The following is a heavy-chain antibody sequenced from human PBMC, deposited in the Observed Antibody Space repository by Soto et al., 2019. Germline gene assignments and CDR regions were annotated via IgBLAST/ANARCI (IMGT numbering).Heavy chain of an antibody. CDR3: AKGTRITIFGVVYGMDV. CDR2: ISGSGGST. J-gene: IGHJ6*02. Sequence: PGGSLRLSCAASGFTFSSYAMSWVRQAPGKGLEWVSAISGSGGSTYYADSVKGRFTISRDNSKNTLYLQMNSLRAEDTAVYYCAKGTRITIFGVVYGMDVWGHGTKVTVSS. CDR1: GFTFSSYA. D-gene: IGHD3-3*01. V-gene: IGHV3-23*01.